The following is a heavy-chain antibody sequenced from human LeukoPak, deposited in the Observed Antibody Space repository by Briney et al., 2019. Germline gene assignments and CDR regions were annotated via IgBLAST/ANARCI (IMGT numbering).Heavy chain of an antibody. J-gene: IGHJ3*02. V-gene: IGHV3-21*06. CDR3: ATRLTADSYEASDI. D-gene: IGHD6-13*01. CDR1: GFTFSRFS. Sequence: PGGSLRLSCAGSGFTFSRFSMIWVRQAPGKRLEWVASISSGSHHKYHADSLKGRFTISRDNDKNSLFLQMNSLRAEDTALYYCATRLTADSYEASDIWGQGTMVTVSS. CDR2: ISSGSHHK.